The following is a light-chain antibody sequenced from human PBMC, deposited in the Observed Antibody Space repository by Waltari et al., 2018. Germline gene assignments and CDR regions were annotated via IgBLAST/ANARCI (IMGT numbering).Light chain of an antibody. CDR3: CSYIGRAL. CDR2: EVI. Sequence: QSALTQPASVSGSPGQSTTISCTGSSSDVGGYNFVSWYQQHPGKAPKLLIYEVIKRPSGVSIRFSGSKSGNTASLTISGLQAEDEADYYCCSYIGRALFGGGTKLTVL. CDR1: SSDVGGYNF. J-gene: IGLJ2*01. V-gene: IGLV2-23*02.